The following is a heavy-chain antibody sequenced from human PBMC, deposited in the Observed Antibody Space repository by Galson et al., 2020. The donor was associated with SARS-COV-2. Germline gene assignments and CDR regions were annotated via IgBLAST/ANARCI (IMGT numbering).Heavy chain of an antibody. J-gene: IGHJ4*02. V-gene: IGHV3-74*01. Sequence: RINGDGSATNYADSVKGRFTISRDNANNTLYLQMDSLRAEDTAVYYCSTVLASWGQGTLVTVSA. CDR2: INGDGSAT. CDR3: STVLAS.